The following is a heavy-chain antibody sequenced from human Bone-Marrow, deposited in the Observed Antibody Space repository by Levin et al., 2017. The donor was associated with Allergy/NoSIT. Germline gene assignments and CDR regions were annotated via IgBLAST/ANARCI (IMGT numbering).Heavy chain of an antibody. D-gene: IGHD2-15*01. CDR1: GYTFTSSD. CDR2: MNPNSGNT. V-gene: IGHV1-8*01. Sequence: ASVKVSCKASGYTFTSSDINWVRQATGQGLEWMGWMNPNSGNTGYAQRFQGRVTMTRNTSISTAYMELSSLRSEDTAVYYCARGSLFCSGGSGRQLKYWGQGTLVTVSS. CDR3: ARGSLFCSGGSGRQLKY. J-gene: IGHJ4*02.